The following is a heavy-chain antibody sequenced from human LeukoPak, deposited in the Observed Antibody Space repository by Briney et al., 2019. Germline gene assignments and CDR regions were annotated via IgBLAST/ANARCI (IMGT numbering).Heavy chain of an antibody. Sequence: GGSLRLSCAATGFSFSGFGMNWVRQAPGKGLEWISYIGSSGSAGGNIYYAVSVKGRFTVSRDNAKDSLFLQMNSLQDADTAVYYCARAPTPYFTYYMDVWGKGTTVTVSS. J-gene: IGHJ6*03. V-gene: IGHV3-48*02. D-gene: IGHD2-21*01. CDR3: ARAPTPYFTYYMDV. CDR2: IGSSGSAGGNI. CDR1: GFSFSGFG.